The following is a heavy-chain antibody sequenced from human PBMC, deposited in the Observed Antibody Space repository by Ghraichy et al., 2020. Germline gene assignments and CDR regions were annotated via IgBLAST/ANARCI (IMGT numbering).Heavy chain of an antibody. CDR3: VRAPSGRYDH. J-gene: IGHJ4*01. Sequence: GGSLRLSCAASGFTITNNGMTWVRQPPGKGLEWVSGIGGSGSGSTFYADSVKGRFTVSRDNSKNTLYLQMNSLSAEDTAVYYCVRAPSGRYDHWGQEPWSPSPQ. V-gene: IGHV3-23*01. CDR2: IGGSGSGST. CDR1: GFTITNNG. D-gene: IGHD1-26*01.